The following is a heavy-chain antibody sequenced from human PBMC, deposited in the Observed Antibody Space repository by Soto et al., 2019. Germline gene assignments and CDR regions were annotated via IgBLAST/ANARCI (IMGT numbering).Heavy chain of an antibody. D-gene: IGHD2-15*01. CDR1: GLTFGLRFSNYA. J-gene: IGHJ3*02. CDR3: AKTFGGNTKRSVAFDI. V-gene: IGHV3-23*01. CDR2: ISGSGVRT. Sequence: EVQLLESGGDLVQPGGSLRLSCAVSGLTFGLRFSNYAMSWVRQAPGKGLEGVSTISGSGVRTYYADSVRGRFTISRDNSKNTLYLQMNSLRAEDTAVYYCAKTFGGNTKRSVAFDIWGQGTNVTVSS.